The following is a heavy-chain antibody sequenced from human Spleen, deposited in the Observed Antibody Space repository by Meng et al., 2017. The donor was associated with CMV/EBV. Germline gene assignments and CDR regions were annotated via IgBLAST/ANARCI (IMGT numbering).Heavy chain of an antibody. Sequence: ASVKVSCKASGYAFTGYYMPWVRQAPGQGLEWMGWINVNTGSTNYAQNFQGRVTMTRDTSITTVYMELSRLRSDDTAVFYCARFLGGRPFDYWGQGTLVTVSS. D-gene: IGHD2/OR15-2a*01. CDR3: ARFLGGRPFDY. V-gene: IGHV1-2*02. J-gene: IGHJ4*02. CDR1: GYAFTGYY. CDR2: INVNTGST.